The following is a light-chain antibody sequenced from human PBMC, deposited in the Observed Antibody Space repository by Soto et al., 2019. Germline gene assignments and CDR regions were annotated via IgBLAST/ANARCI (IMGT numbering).Light chain of an antibody. CDR1: QIVSNTY. J-gene: IGKJ2*01. CDR3: QQYVSSLGVYT. CDR2: ATS. V-gene: IGKV3-20*01. Sequence: EIVLTQSPGTLSLSPGEGAALSCRASQIVSNTYLAWYQQKPGQPPRLLIHATSSRATGIPDRFSGSGSGTDFTLTISRLEPEDFALYYCQQYVSSLGVYTFGQGTKLDI.